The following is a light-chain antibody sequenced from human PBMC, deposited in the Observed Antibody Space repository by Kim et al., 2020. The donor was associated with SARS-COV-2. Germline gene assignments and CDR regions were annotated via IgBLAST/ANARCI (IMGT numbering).Light chain of an antibody. CDR2: GAS. CDR1: QSVSPHP. Sequence: PGQSPSLSRSASQSVSPHPLAWYQHRPRQTPRLLIYGASTSAARIPDRFSASVSGTDFTLTIGRLEPEDFAVYYCQQYARPPITFGQGTRVEIK. V-gene: IGKV3-20*01. CDR3: QQYARPPIT. J-gene: IGKJ5*01.